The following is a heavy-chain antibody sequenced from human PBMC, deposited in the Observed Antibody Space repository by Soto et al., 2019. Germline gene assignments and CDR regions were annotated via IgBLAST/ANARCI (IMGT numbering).Heavy chain of an antibody. CDR3: ARDKVVVTATNYYCCCMDV. V-gene: IGHV3-66*01. CDR1: GFTVSSNY. J-gene: IGHJ6*02. D-gene: IGHD2-21*02. CDR2: IYSGGST. Sequence: EVQLVESGGGLVQPGGSLRLSCAASGFTVSSNYMSWVRQAPGKGLEWVSVIYSGGSTYYANSVKGRFTISRDNSKNTLELQMNSLRAEDTAVYYCARDKVVVTATNYYCCCMDVWGQGTTVTVSS.